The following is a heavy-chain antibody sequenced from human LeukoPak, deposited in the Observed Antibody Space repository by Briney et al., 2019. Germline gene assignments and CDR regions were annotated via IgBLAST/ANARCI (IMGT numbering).Heavy chain of an antibody. Sequence: SETLSLTCAVYGGSFSGYYWSWIRQPPGKGLEWIGEINHSGSTNYNPSLKSRVTVSVDTSKNQFSLKLSSVTAADTAVYYCARDRRLVQGTYYYYYGMDVWGQGTTVTASS. CDR3: ARDRRLVQGTYYYYYGMDV. CDR2: INHSGST. D-gene: IGHD6-19*01. J-gene: IGHJ6*02. V-gene: IGHV4-34*01. CDR1: GGSFSGYY.